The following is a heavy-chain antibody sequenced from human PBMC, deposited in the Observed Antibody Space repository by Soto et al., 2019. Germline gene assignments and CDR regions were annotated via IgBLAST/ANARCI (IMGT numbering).Heavy chain of an antibody. D-gene: IGHD2-15*01. CDR3: AKETLGYCSSGSCRIDY. CDR1: GFTFSNYA. V-gene: IGHV3-23*01. CDR2: ISGSGGST. Sequence: GGSLRLSCAASGFTFSNYAMSWVRQAPGKGLEWVAAISGSGGSTYYADSVKGRFTISRDNSKNTMYLQMNSLRAEDTAVYYCAKETLGYCSSGSCRIDYWGQGTLVTVSS. J-gene: IGHJ4*02.